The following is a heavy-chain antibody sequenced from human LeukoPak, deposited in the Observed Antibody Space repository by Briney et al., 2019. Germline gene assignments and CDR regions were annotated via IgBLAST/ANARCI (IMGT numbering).Heavy chain of an antibody. CDR2: IGGSGDNT. V-gene: IGHV3-23*01. CDR3: AKGSYYGSSGSFYFDY. J-gene: IGHJ4*02. D-gene: IGHD3-22*01. CDR1: GFAFSSYA. Sequence: PGGSLRLSCAASGFAFSSYAMSCVRQAPGKGRGGGSGIGGSGDNTNYEDSVKGRFTISRDNSKNTLYVQVNSLGTEDTAACYCAKGSYYGSSGSFYFDYWGQGPLVTVSS.